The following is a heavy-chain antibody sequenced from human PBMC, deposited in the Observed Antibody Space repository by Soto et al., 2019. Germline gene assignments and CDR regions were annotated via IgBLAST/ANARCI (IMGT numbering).Heavy chain of an antibody. CDR3: AKGNPTGHSSGWSLGD. D-gene: IGHD6-19*01. CDR2: ISGSGGST. V-gene: IGHV3-23*01. J-gene: IGHJ4*02. CDR1: RCTSMGYP. Sequence: FILFCAASRCTSMGYPISWVRQSPGKGLEWVSAISGSGGSTYYADSVKGRFTISRDNSKNTLYLQMNSLRAEDTAVYDCAKGNPTGHSSGWSLGDWGQATLVTISS.